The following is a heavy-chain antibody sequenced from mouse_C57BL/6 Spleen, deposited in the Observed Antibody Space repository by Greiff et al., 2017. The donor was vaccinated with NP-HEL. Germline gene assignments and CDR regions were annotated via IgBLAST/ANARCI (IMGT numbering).Heavy chain of an antibody. CDR2: IWSGGST. D-gene: IGHD2-2*01. J-gene: IGHJ4*01. V-gene: IGHV2-2*01. Sequence: QVQLQQSGPGLVQPSQSLSITCTVSGFSLTSYGVHWVRQSPGKGLEWLGVIWSGGSTDYNAAFISRLSISKDNSKSQVFFKMNSLQADDTAIYYCARNGRGLRLYAMDYWGQGTSVTVSS. CDR1: GFSLTSYG. CDR3: ARNGRGLRLYAMDY.